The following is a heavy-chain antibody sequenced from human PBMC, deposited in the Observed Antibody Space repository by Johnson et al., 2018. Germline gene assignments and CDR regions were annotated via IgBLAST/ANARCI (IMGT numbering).Heavy chain of an antibody. Sequence: VQLVESWGGLVQPGRSLRLSCAASGFTFDDSAMHWVRQAPGKGLEWISGITWHGGRLRYAYSAKARFTLSRDNDKNSLYLQMNSLRAEDTALYYCTRRTGRDAFDIWGQGTMVTVSS. V-gene: IGHV3-9*01. J-gene: IGHJ3*02. CDR1: GFTFDDSA. CDR3: TRRTGRDAFDI. D-gene: IGHD1-1*01. CDR2: ITWHGGRL.